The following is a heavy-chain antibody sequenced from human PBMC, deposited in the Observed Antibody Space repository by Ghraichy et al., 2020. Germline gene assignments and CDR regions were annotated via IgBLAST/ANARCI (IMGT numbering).Heavy chain of an antibody. Sequence: SETLSLTCTVSGGSIGTRSYYWGWIRQPPGKGLQWIGSISYGGRTYFSPSLMSRVSMSLDPSNTRVSLNLFSVTAADTGIYYCGQCTSGSCYRTWLFDYWDQGTLVSVSS. CDR1: GGSIGTRSYY. V-gene: IGHV4-39*01. CDR2: ISYGGRT. D-gene: IGHD3-22*01. CDR3: GQCTSGSCYRTWLFDY. J-gene: IGHJ4*02.